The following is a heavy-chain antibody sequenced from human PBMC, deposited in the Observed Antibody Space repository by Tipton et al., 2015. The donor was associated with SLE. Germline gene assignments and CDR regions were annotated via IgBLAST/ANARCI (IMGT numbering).Heavy chain of an antibody. J-gene: IGHJ2*01. V-gene: IGHV4-59*03. CDR3: ASQGVHYDSSGYYPPAYFDL. CDR2: YYSGST. D-gene: IGHD3-22*01. CDR1: GVSIRSHY. Sequence: TLSLTCTVSGVSIRSHYWSWIRQSPGKGLEWIGYYYSGSTNYDSSLKSRVTMSVDTSKNQLSLNLTSVTAADSAVYYCASQGVHYDSSGYYPPAYFDLWGRGTLVTVSS.